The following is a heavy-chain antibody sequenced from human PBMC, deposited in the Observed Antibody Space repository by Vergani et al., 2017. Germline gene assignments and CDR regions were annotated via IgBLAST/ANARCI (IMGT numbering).Heavy chain of an antibody. J-gene: IGHJ6*02. Sequence: EVQLVESGGGLVQPGGSLRLSCAASGFTVSSNYMSWVRQAPGKGLEWVSVIDSGGSTYYADSVKGRFTISRHNSKNTLYLQMNSLRAEDTAVYYCARDRVDIVATTTYYYYYYGMDVWGQGP. CDR3: ARDRVDIVATTTYYYYYYGMDV. D-gene: IGHD5-12*01. CDR1: GFTVSSNY. CDR2: IDSGGST. V-gene: IGHV3-53*04.